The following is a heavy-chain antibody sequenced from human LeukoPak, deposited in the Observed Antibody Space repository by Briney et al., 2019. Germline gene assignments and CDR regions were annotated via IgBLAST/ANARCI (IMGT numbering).Heavy chain of an antibody. D-gene: IGHD6-13*01. CDR1: GFTFSNYA. CDR2: ISYDGSVE. V-gene: IGHV3-30*04. Sequence: GRSLRLSCAASGFTFSNYAMHWVRQAPGKGLEWVALISYDGSVEKNAASVKGRFTISRDNSKNTLYLQMNSLRTEDTAVYYCARALGSSWDSSLDSWGQGSPVPVSS. CDR3: ARALGSSWDSSLDS. J-gene: IGHJ4*02.